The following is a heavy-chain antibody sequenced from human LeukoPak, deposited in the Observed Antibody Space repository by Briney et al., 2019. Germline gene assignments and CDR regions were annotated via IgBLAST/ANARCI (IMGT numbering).Heavy chain of an antibody. Sequence: KPSETLSLTCTVSGGSISSGGYYWSWIRQHPGKGLEWIGYIYYSGSTYYNPSLKSRVTISVDTSKNQFSLKLSSVTAADTAVYYCARGRGIVVVPAAMSWFDPWGQGTLVTVSS. D-gene: IGHD2-2*01. CDR2: IYYSGST. CDR3: ARGRGIVVVPAAMSWFDP. CDR1: GGSISSGGYY. J-gene: IGHJ5*02. V-gene: IGHV4-31*03.